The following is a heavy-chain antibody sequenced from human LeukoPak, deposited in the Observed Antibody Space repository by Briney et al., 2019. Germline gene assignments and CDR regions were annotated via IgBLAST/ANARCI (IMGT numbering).Heavy chain of an antibody. D-gene: IGHD2-21*01. V-gene: IGHV3-11*04. Sequence: TGGSLRLSCAASGFTFSDYYMNWIRRAPGKGLEWVSYMSDTGNSIYYADSVKGRFTISRDNAKNSLYLQMNSLRAEDTAIYYCARKHLIFTRDAFGIWGQGTMVTVSS. CDR2: MSDTGNSI. J-gene: IGHJ3*02. CDR3: ARKHLIFTRDAFGI. CDR1: GFTFSDYY.